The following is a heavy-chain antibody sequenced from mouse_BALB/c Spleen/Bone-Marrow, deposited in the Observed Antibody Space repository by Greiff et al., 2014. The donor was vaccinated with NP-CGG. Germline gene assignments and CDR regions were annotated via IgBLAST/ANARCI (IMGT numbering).Heavy chain of an antibody. Sequence: VHVKQSGPELVKPGASMKISCKASGYSFTGYTMNWVKQSHGKNLERIGLINPYNGGTSYNQKFKGKATLTVDKSSSTAYMELLSLTSEDSAVYYCARYYRYDFDYWGQGTTLTVSS. V-gene: IGHV1-18*01. CDR3: ARYYRYDFDY. D-gene: IGHD2-14*01. CDR1: GYSFTGYT. J-gene: IGHJ2*01. CDR2: INPYNGGT.